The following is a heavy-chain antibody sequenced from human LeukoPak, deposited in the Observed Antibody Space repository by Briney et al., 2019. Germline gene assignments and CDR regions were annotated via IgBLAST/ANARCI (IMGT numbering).Heavy chain of an antibody. CDR1: GGSFSGYY. Sequence: SETLSLTCAVYGGSFSGYYWSWIRQPPGKGLEWIGEINHSGSTNYNPSLKSRVTISVDTSKNQFSLKLSSVTAADTAVYYCASAGYSGYDSTLYYFDYWGQGTLVTVSS. D-gene: IGHD5-12*01. CDR3: ASAGYSGYDSTLYYFDY. CDR2: INHSGST. V-gene: IGHV4-34*01. J-gene: IGHJ4*02.